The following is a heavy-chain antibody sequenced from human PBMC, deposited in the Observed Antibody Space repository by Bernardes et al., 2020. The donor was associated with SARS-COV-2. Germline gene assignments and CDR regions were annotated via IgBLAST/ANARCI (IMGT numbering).Heavy chain of an antibody. D-gene: IGHD2-2*01. CDR3: AKGLHQLLSYYYMDV. Sequence: GGSLRLSCAASGFTFSSYAMSWVRQAPGKGLEWVSAISGSGGSTYYADSVKGRFTISRDNSKNTLYLQMNSLRAEDTAVYYCAKGLHQLLSYYYMDVWGKGTTVTVSS. J-gene: IGHJ6*03. CDR1: GFTFSSYA. CDR2: ISGSGGST. V-gene: IGHV3-23*01.